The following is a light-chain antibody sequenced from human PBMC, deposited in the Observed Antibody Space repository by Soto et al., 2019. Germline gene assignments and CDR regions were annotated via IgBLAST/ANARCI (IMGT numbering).Light chain of an antibody. V-gene: IGKV3-15*01. CDR1: QSVNSN. J-gene: IGKJ3*01. Sequence: EIVMTQSPATLSVSPGERATLSCRASQSVNSNLAWYQQKPGQAPRLLIYGASTRATGIPARFSGNGPGTEFTLTISSLQSADFAIYYCQQYNNWPLFGPGTKVDIK. CDR2: GAS. CDR3: QQYNNWPL.